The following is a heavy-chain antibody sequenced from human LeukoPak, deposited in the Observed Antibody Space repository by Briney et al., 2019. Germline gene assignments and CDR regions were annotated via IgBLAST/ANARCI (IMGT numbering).Heavy chain of an antibody. V-gene: IGHV4-39*07. CDR3: ARAGAITATGTGYFQH. J-gene: IGHJ1*01. CDR2: MSYRGNT. CDR1: GGSISSSSYY. Sequence: SETLSLTCTVSGGSISSSSYYWGWIRQPPGTGLEWIGSMSYRGNTYHNPSLKSRVNISIDTSKNQFSLKLSSVTAADTAVYYCARAGAITATGTGYFQHWSQGTLVTVSS. D-gene: IGHD6-13*01.